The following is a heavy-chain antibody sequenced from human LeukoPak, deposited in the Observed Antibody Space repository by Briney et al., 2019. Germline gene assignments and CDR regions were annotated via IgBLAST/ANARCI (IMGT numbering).Heavy chain of an antibody. CDR3: ATGRGTPLGF. V-gene: IGHV3-74*01. J-gene: IGHJ4*02. CDR2: INTDGSST. Sequence: GGSLRLSCAASGFTFSSYWMHWVRQAPGKGLVWVSRINTDGSSTNYADSVKGRFTVSRDNTKNTLYLQMNSLRAEDTAVYYCATGRGTPLGFWGQGALVTVSS. D-gene: IGHD1-26*01. CDR1: GFTFSSYW.